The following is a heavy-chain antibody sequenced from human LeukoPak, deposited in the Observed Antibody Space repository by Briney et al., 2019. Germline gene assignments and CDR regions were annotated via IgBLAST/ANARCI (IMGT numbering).Heavy chain of an antibody. D-gene: IGHD6-6*01. CDR1: GFTFSSYA. V-gene: IGHV3-23*01. CDR2: ISGSGGST. J-gene: IGHJ4*02. CDR3: AKDLQSLIHSSSPN. Sequence: GGSLRLSCAASGFTFSSYAMSWVRQAPGKGLEWVSAISGSGGSTYYADSVKGGFTISRDNSKNTLYLQMNSLRAEDTAVYYCAKDLQSLIHSSSPNWGQGILVTVSS.